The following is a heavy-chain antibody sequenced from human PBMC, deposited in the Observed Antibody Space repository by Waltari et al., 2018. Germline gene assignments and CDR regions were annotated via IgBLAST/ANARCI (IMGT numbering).Heavy chain of an antibody. Sequence: QVQLVQSGAEVKKPGASVKVSCKASGYTFTSYDINWVRTAPGQGLEWMGWMNPNSGNTGYAQKFQGRVTMTRNTSISTAYMELSSLRSEDTAVYYCARARGYSYGSYYFDYWGQGTLVTVSS. CDR3: ARARGYSYGSYYFDY. V-gene: IGHV1-8*01. CDR1: GYTFTSYD. D-gene: IGHD5-18*01. J-gene: IGHJ4*02. CDR2: MNPNSGNT.